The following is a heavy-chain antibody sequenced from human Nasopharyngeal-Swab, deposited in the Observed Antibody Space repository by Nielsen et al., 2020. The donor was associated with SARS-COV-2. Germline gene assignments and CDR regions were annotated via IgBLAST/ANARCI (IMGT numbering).Heavy chain of an antibody. D-gene: IGHD6-19*01. V-gene: IGHV1-3*01. J-gene: IGHJ4*02. CDR1: GFTFTSYA. CDR2: INAGNGNT. Sequence: GESLKISCAASGFTFTSYAMHWVRQAPGQRLEWMGWINAGNGNTKYSQKFQGRVTITRDTSASTAYMELSSLRSEDTAVYYCARDYSVAGYFDYWGQGTLVTVSS. CDR3: ARDYSVAGYFDY.